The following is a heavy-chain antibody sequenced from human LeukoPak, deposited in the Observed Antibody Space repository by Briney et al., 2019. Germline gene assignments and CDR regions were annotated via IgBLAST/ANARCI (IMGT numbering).Heavy chain of an antibody. CDR1: GFTFSSYG. CDR3: ARAPIVGATEYFQH. V-gene: IGHV3-30*03. J-gene: IGHJ1*01. D-gene: IGHD1-26*01. CDR2: ISYDGSNK. Sequence: PGGSLKLSCAASGFTFSSYGMHWVRQAPGKGLEWVAVISYDGSNKYYADSVKGRFTISRDNSKNTLYLQMNSLRAEDTAVYYCARAPIVGATEYFQHWGQGTLVTVSS.